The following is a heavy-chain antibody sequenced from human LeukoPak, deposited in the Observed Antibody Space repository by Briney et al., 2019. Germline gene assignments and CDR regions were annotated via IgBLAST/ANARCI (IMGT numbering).Heavy chain of an antibody. CDR2: ISCTGGST. J-gene: IGHJ4*02. V-gene: IGHV3-23*01. Sequence: GGSLRLSCAASVFPFSIYGMSWVRQAPGKGLEWVSGISCTGGSTYYADSVKGRLTISRDNSKNTLYVQMNSLRAEDTAVYYCAFNGSRGVYWGQGTLVTVSS. D-gene: IGHD3-16*01. CDR1: VFPFSIYG. CDR3: AFNGSRGVY.